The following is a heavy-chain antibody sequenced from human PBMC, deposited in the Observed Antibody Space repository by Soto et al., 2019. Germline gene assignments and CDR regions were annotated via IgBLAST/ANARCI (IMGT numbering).Heavy chain of an antibody. CDR2: TSGSGGNT. V-gene: IGHV3-23*01. CDR1: GFTFSSYA. J-gene: IGHJ4*02. Sequence: VQLLESGGGLVQPGGSLRLSCAASGFTFSSYAMSWVRQGPGKGLEWVSATSGSGGNTYYADSVKGRFTISRDNSKSLLYLQMDSLRAEDTGVYYCAKDAAGDCSGGSCYRGNFDCWGQGTLVTVSS. CDR3: AKDAAGDCSGGSCYRGNFDC. D-gene: IGHD2-15*01.